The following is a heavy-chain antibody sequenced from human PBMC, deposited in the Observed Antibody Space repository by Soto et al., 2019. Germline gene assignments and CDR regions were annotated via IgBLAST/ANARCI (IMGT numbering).Heavy chain of an antibody. V-gene: IGHV4-59*01. CDR1: GGSISSYY. CDR2: IYYSGST. Sequence: PSETLSLTCAVSGGSISSYYCCWFRQPPGKGLEWIGYIYYSGSTNYNPSLKSRVTISVATSKTQFSLKLSSVTDADTAVYYCAREKEYTVFDYWGPGTLVTVSS. CDR3: AREKEYTVFDY. D-gene: IGHD2-2*02. J-gene: IGHJ4*02.